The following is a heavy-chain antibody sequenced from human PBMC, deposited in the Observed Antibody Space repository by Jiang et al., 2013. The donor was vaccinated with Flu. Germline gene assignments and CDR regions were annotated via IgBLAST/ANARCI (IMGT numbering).Heavy chain of an antibody. CDR1: GGILRSYA. Sequence: SGAEVKKPGSSVKVSCRSSGGILRSYAISWVRQAPGQGLEWMGGIIGIFGTTTYAQKFQGRLTITADESTTTTYMELSSLKSEDTAVYYCARGPKYYESTLDFWGQGTLVTVSS. CDR3: ARGPKYYESTLDF. D-gene: IGHD3-22*01. V-gene: IGHV1-69*01. CDR2: IIGIFGTT. J-gene: IGHJ4*02.